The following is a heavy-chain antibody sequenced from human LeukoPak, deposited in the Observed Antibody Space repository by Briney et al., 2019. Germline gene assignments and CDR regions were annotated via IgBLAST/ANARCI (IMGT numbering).Heavy chain of an antibody. D-gene: IGHD5-12*01. Sequence: GGSLRPSCAAYGFSLSGYWMSWIRQAPGKGLEWVARLHADGNEKYFVHSVKGRFTVSRDNAKNSLYLQMNSLRVEDTAVYYCARGGYSFDYLGQGTLVTVSS. J-gene: IGHJ4*02. V-gene: IGHV3-7*01. CDR3: ARGGYSFDY. CDR1: GFSLSGYW. CDR2: LHADGNEK.